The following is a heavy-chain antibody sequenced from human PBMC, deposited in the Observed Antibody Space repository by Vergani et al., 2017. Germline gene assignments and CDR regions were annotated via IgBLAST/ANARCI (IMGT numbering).Heavy chain of an antibody. Sequence: QVQLQQWGAGLLKPSETLSLTCAVYGGSFSGYYWSWIRQPPGKGLEWIGEINHSGSTNYNPSLKSRVTISVDTSKNQFSLKLSSVTAADTAVYYCARHDAVVTAFDYWGQGTLVTVSS. V-gene: IGHV4-34*01. D-gene: IGHD2-21*02. CDR1: GGSFSGYY. J-gene: IGHJ4*02. CDR2: INHSGST. CDR3: ARHDAVVTAFDY.